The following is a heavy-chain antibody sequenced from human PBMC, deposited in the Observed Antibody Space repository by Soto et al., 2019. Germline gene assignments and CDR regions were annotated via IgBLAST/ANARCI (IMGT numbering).Heavy chain of an antibody. CDR3: ARDLGLVLEYSSSRLSYYGMDV. Sequence: QVQLVESGGGLVKPGGSLRLSCAASGFTFSDYYMNWLRQAPGKGLEWVSYITSSGRTRYYADSVKGRFTISRDNAKNSLYLQMNSLRAEDTAVYYCARDLGLVLEYSSSRLSYYGMDVWGQGTTVTVSS. CDR2: ITSSGRTR. CDR1: GFTFSDYY. D-gene: IGHD6-6*01. J-gene: IGHJ6*02. V-gene: IGHV3-11*01.